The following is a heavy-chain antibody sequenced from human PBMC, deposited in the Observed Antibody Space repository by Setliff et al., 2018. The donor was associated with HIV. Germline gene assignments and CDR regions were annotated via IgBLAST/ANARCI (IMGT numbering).Heavy chain of an antibody. CDR3: AYRRGGWELRV. V-gene: IGHV1-18*01. CDR2: ISVNTGDV. J-gene: IGHJ4*02. Sequence: ASVKVSCKVSGYSRGNYGIVWVRQARGQGLEWLGWISVNTGDVFYVQAFQDRVTMTADTTTGTVHLDLRGLTFDDSAVYFCAYRRGGWELRVWGQGTPVTVSS. D-gene: IGHD1-7*01. CDR1: GYSRGNYG.